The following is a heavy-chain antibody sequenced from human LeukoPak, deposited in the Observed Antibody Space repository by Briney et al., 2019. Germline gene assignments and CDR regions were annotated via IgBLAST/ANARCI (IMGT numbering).Heavy chain of an antibody. CDR1: GGSISSGGYY. Sequence: SETLSLTCTVSGGSISSGGYYWSWIRQHPGKGLEWIGYIYYSGSTYYNPSLKSRVTISVDTSKNQFSLKLSSVTAADTAVYYCARDRGHYYDSSGYYDYWGRGTLVTVSS. D-gene: IGHD3-22*01. CDR3: ARDRGHYYDSSGYYDY. CDR2: IYYSGST. J-gene: IGHJ4*02. V-gene: IGHV4-31*03.